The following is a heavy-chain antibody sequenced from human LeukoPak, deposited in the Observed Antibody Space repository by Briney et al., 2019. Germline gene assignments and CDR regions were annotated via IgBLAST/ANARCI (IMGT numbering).Heavy chain of an antibody. CDR1: GHTFTGYY. J-gene: IGHJ4*02. V-gene: IGHV1-2*02. Sequence: ASVKVSCKASGHTFTGYYMHWVRQAPGQGLEWMGWINPNSGGTNYAQKFQGRVTMTRDRSISTAYMELSRLRSDDTAVYYCARENYGGNSVFDYWGQGTLVTVSS. D-gene: IGHD4-23*01. CDR3: ARENYGGNSVFDY. CDR2: INPNSGGT.